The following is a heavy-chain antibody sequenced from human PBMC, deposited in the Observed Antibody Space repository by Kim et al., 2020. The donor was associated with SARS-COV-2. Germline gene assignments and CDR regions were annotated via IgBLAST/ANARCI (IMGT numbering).Heavy chain of an antibody. CDR3: VKGRGMDV. J-gene: IGHJ6*02. CDR2: ISNDGIST. V-gene: IGHV3-64D*06. Sequence: GGSLRLSCSASGFIFSDATLHWVRQAPGTRLEYFSVISNDGISTYYADSVKGRFTISRDNSKSTLYLQMGSLRAEDTAVYYCVKGRGMDVWGQGTTVTVSS. CDR1: GFIFSDAT.